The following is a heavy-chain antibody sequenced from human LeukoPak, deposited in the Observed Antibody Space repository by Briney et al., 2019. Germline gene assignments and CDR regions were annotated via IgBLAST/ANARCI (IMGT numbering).Heavy chain of an antibody. CDR3: ARVGSRGT. Sequence: SETLSLTCAVYGGPFSGYYWSWIRQPPGKGLEWIGEINHSGSTNYNPSLKSRVTISVDTSKNQFSLKLSSVTAADTAVYYCARVGSRGTWGQGTLVTVSS. V-gene: IGHV4-34*01. CDR2: INHSGST. CDR1: GGPFSGYY. J-gene: IGHJ5*02. D-gene: IGHD2-15*01.